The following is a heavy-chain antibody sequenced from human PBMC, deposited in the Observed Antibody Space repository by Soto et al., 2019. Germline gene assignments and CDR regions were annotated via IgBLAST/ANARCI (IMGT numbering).Heavy chain of an antibody. CDR1: GYTFTVYY. V-gene: IGHV1-2*04. D-gene: IGHD6-13*01. Sequence: ASVKVSCKASGYTFTVYYMHWVLQAPGQGLEWMGWINPNSGGTNYAQKFQGWVTMTRDTSISTAYMELSRLRSDDTAVYYCARAWSSSWPYGTDVSGQGTTVTVSS. CDR3: ARAWSSSWPYGTDV. J-gene: IGHJ6*02. CDR2: INPNSGGT.